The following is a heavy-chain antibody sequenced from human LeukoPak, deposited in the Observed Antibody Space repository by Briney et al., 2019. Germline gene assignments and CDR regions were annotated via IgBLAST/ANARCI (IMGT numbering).Heavy chain of an antibody. CDR1: GFTFSRYE. CDR2: IISSGRTI. V-gene: IGHV3-48*03. CDR3: ARLYSSSSGKAFDI. D-gene: IGHD6-6*01. Sequence: GGSLRLSCAASGFTFSRYEMNWVRQAPGKGLEWVSYIISSGRTIYCADSVKGRFTIARDNAKNSLYLQMNSLRAEDTAVYYCARLYSSSSGKAFDIWGQGTMVTVSS. J-gene: IGHJ3*02.